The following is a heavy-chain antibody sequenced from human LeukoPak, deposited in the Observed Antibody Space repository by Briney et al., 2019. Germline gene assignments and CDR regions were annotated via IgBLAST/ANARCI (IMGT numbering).Heavy chain of an antibody. J-gene: IGHJ4*02. D-gene: IGHD6-6*01. CDR3: ARDRRAVLRLCPYY. CDR2: ISAYNGNT. V-gene: IGHV1-18*01. Sequence: ASVKVSCKASGYTFTSYGISWVRQAPGQGLEWMGWISAYNGNTNYAQKLQGRVTITTDTSTSTAYMELRSLRSDDTAVYYCARDRRAVLRLCPYYWGQGTLVTVSS. CDR1: GYTFTSYG.